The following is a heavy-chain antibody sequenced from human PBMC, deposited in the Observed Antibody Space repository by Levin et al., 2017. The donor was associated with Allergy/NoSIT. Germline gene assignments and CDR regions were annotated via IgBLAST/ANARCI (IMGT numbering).Heavy chain of an antibody. CDR3: AKDKGSSGYNAFDI. J-gene: IGHJ3*02. D-gene: IGHD6-19*01. Sequence: SLKISCAASGFTFDDYAMHWVRQAPGKGLEWVSGISWNSGSIGYADSVKGRFTISRDNGKNFLYLQMNSLRAEDTALYYCAKDKGSSGYNAFDIWGQGTMVTVSS. V-gene: IGHV3-9*01. CDR2: ISWNSGSI. CDR1: GFTFDDYA.